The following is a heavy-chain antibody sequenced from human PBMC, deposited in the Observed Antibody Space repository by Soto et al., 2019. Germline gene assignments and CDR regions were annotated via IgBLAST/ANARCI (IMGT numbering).Heavy chain of an antibody. D-gene: IGHD2-8*01. CDR2: MFWDDDK. J-gene: IGHJ4*01. CDR3: AHRRYEYCTSRHVDF. V-gene: IGHV2-5*02. Sequence: QITLKESGPTLVKHTQTLTLTCSFSGFSLSTSGVGVGWIRQPPGKALEWLGMMFWDDDKRYSPSVASLVTFTKDTFKNQVLFATPNVGPVDTGADARAHRRYEYCTSRHVDFCGHGILVTVSS. CDR1: GFSLSTSGVG.